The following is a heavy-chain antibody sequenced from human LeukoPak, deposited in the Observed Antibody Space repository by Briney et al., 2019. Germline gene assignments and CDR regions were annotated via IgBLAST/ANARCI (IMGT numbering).Heavy chain of an antibody. CDR2: MNPNSGNT. D-gene: IGHD3-10*01. V-gene: IGHV1-8*02. J-gene: IGHJ4*02. Sequence: ASVKVSCKASGYTFTSYDINWVRQATGQGLEWMGWMNPNSGNTGYAQKFQGRVTMTRDTSISTAYMELSRLRSDDTAVYYCARAPFTYYYGSGSYLEIDYWGQGTLATVSS. CDR3: ARAPFTYYYGSGSYLEIDY. CDR1: GYTFTSYD.